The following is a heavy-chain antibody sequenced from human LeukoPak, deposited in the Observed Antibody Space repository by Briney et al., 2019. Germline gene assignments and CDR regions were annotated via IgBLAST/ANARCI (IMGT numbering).Heavy chain of an antibody. CDR2: IYHSGST. D-gene: IGHD3-22*01. V-gene: IGHV4-59*08. CDR3: ARVDDSSGYYGY. CDR1: GGSISTYY. J-gene: IGHJ4*02. Sequence: SETLSLTCTDSGGSISTYYWCWSRQPPGKGLEWIGSIYHSGSTYYNPSLKRRVTISVDTSKNQFSLKLSSVTAADTAVYYCARVDDSSGYYGYWGQGTLVTVSS.